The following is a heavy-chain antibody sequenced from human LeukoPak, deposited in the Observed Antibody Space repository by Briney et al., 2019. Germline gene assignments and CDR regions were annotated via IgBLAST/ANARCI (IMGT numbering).Heavy chain of an antibody. D-gene: IGHD6-13*01. J-gene: IGHJ6*03. CDR2: IIPIFGTA. CDR1: GGTFSSYA. CDR3: ARGPKGIAALIYYYYYMDV. V-gene: IGHV1-69*05. Sequence: ASVKVSCKASGGTFSSYAISWVRQAPGQGLEWMGGIIPIFGTANYAQKFQGRVTTTTDESTSTAYMELSSLRSEDTAVYYCARGPKGIAALIYYYYYMDVWGKGTTVTVSS.